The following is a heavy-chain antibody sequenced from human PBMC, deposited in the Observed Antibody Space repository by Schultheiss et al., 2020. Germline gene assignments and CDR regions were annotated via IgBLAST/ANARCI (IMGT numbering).Heavy chain of an antibody. CDR2: IYYSGST. D-gene: IGHD4-23*01. Sequence: SATLSLTCTVSGGSISSSSYYWGWIRQPPGKGLEWIGYIYYSGSTNYSPSLKSRVTISVDTSKNQFSLKLSSVTAADTAVYYCAGITVARECWGQGTLVTGSS. CDR3: AGITVAREC. V-gene: IGHV4-61*05. J-gene: IGHJ4*02. CDR1: GGSISSSSYY.